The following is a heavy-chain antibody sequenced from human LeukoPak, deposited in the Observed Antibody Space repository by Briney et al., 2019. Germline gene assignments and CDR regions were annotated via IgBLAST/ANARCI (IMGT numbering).Heavy chain of an antibody. D-gene: IGHD3-10*01. V-gene: IGHV4-39*01. CDR1: GGSVTSGGFY. CDR2: IYYTGST. J-gene: IGHJ5*02. Sequence: SETLSLTCSVSGGSVTSGGFYWGWLRQPPGKGPEWIATIYYTGSTYYNPSLQSRVTISIDTSKNQFSLRLTSVTATDTAVYHCARHSGSGGLSRLFDPWGQGTLVTVSS. CDR3: ARHSGSGGLSRLFDP.